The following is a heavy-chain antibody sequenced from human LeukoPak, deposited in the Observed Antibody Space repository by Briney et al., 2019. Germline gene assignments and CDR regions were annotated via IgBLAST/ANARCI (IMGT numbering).Heavy chain of an antibody. V-gene: IGHV3-23*01. CDR3: AKVGVAGGYYWFDP. Sequence: GGPLRLSCAASGFTFSSYAVSWVRQAPGKGLEWVSAITGSGGYTYNADSVKGRFTISRDNSKNTLYLQMNSLRAEDTAVYYCAKVGVAGGYYWFDPWGQGTLVTVSS. D-gene: IGHD6-19*01. J-gene: IGHJ5*02. CDR1: GFTFSSYA. CDR2: ITGSGGYT.